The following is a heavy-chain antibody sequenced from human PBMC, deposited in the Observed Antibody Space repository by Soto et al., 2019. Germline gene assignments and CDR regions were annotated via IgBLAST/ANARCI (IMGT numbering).Heavy chain of an antibody. J-gene: IGHJ3*02. V-gene: IGHV1-69*04. CDR1: GGTFSSYT. CDR3: ARDYGDYGGAFDI. D-gene: IGHD4-17*01. Sequence: ASVKVSCKASGGTFSSYTISWVRQAPGQGLEWMGRIIPILGIANYAQKFQGRVTITADKPTSTAYMELSSLRSEDTAVYYCARDYGDYGGAFDIWGQGTMVTVSS. CDR2: IIPILGIA.